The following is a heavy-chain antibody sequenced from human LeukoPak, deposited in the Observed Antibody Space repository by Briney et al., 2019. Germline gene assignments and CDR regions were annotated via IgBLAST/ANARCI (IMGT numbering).Heavy chain of an antibody. CDR2: IIPIFCTA. Sequence: SVKVSCKASGGTFSSYAISWVRQAPGQGLEWMGGIIPIFCTANYAQKFQGRVTITADESTSTAYMELSSLRSEDTAVYYCARAGSYYNYFDYWGQGTLVTVSS. J-gene: IGHJ4*02. CDR3: ARAGSYYNYFDY. CDR1: GGTFSSYA. V-gene: IGHV1-69*13. D-gene: IGHD1-26*01.